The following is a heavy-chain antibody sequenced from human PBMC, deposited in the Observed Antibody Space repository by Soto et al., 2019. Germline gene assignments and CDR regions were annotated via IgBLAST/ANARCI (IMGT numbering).Heavy chain of an antibody. CDR1: GGSFTGYH. D-gene: IGHD3-3*01. J-gene: IGHJ4*02. Sequence: QVHLQQWGAGLLEPSETLSLTCAVYGGSFTGYHWSWIRQPPGKGLEWIGEINHSGSTNYNPSLNSRVTLSLERSKTQSAPLLSSVTAPDTAVYYCATTHLNFWSGDSGPYSFDYWGQGTLVTVSS. CDR2: INHSGST. CDR3: ATTHLNFWSGDSGPYSFDY. V-gene: IGHV4-34*01.